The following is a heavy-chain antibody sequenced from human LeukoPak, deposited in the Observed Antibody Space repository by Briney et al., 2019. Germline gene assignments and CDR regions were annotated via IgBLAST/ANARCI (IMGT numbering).Heavy chain of an antibody. CDR1: GGSFSSSSYY. CDR2: IYYSGST. Sequence: PSETLSLTCSVSGGSFSSSSYYWGWIRQPPGKGLEWIGYIYYSGSTNYNPSLKSRVTISVDTSKNQFSLKLSSVTAADTAVYYCARHSAVADPFDYWGQGTLVTVSS. J-gene: IGHJ4*02. V-gene: IGHV4-61*05. D-gene: IGHD6-19*01. CDR3: ARHSAVADPFDY.